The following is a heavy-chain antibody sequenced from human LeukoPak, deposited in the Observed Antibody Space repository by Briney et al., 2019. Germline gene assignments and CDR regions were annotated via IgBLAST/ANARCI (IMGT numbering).Heavy chain of an antibody. CDR2: TKPDGSLQ. CDR3: ATSYDSSGCD. J-gene: IGHJ4*02. CDR1: VFIFSSFW. Sequence: PGGSLRLSCTASVFIFSSFWMAWVRQAPAKGLEWVANTKPDGSLQFYGDSVKGRFTISRDNAKDSLYLQMNNLRAEDTALYYCATSYDSSGCDWGQGTLVTVSS. D-gene: IGHD3-22*01. V-gene: IGHV3-7*01.